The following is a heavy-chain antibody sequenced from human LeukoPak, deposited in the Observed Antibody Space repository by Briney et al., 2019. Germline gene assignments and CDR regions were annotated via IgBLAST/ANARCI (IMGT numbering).Heavy chain of an antibody. V-gene: IGHV3-23*01. D-gene: IGHD6-13*01. CDR1: GFTFSSYA. J-gene: IGHJ4*02. CDR3: ARRARDGSTWSRPYYFDY. CDR2: ISGSGGST. Sequence: RGSLTLSCAASGFTFSSYAMSWVRQAPGKGLEWVSAISGSGGSTYYADSVKGRFTVSRDNSKNTLYLQMNSLRAEDTAVYFCARRARDGSTWSRPYYFDYWGQGTLVTVSS.